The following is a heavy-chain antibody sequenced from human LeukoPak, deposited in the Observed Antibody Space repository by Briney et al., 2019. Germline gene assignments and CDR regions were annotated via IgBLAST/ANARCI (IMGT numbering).Heavy chain of an antibody. V-gene: IGHV3-48*01. CDR1: GFTFSSYS. CDR2: ISSSSSTI. D-gene: IGHD5-18*01. CDR3: ARDGVDTAMAYYYYYGMDV. J-gene: IGHJ6*02. Sequence: GGSLRLSCAASGFTFSSYSMNWVRQAPGKGLEWVSYISSSSSTIYYADSVKGRFTISRDNAKNSLYLQMNSLRAEDTAVYYCARDGVDTAMAYYYYYGMDVWGQGTTVTVSS.